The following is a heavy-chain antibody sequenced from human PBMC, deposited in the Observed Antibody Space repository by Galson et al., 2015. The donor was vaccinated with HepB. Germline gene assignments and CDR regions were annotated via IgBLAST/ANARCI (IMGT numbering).Heavy chain of an antibody. D-gene: IGHD3-10*01. CDR3: ARGGRSGFDY. V-gene: IGHV4-61*02. CDR2: IYTPGST. Sequence: TLSLTCSVSGGSISSGSFYWTWIRQPAGKGLEWIGRIYTPGSTNYNPSLKSRITMSVDTSKNQFSLKLRSVTAADTAVYYCARGGRSGFDYWGQGTLVTVSS. CDR1: GGSISSGSFY. J-gene: IGHJ4*02.